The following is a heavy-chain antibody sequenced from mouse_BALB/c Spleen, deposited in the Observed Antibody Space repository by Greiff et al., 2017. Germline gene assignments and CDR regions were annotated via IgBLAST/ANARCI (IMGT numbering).Heavy chain of an antibody. CDR2: VNPYNGGT. CDR3: ARQGYDYDEAWFAY. V-gene: IGHV1-19*01. CDR1: GYTFTDYY. Sequence: EVQLQESGPELVKPGASVKMSCKASGYTFTDYYMDWVKQSHGESFEWIGRVNPYNGGTSYNQKFKGKATLTVDKSSSTAYMELNSLTSEDSAVYYCARQGYDYDEAWFAYWGQGTLVTVSA. J-gene: IGHJ3*01. D-gene: IGHD2-4*01.